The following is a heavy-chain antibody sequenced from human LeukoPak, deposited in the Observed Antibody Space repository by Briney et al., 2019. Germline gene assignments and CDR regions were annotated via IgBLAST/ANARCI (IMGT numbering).Heavy chain of an antibody. J-gene: IGHJ5*02. Sequence: GGSLRLSCAASGFTFSSYDMHWVRQATGKGLEWVSAIGTAGDTYYPGSVKGRFTISRENAKNSLYLQMNSLRAGDTAVYYCARARCSVGSCYWFDPWGQGTLVTVSS. CDR1: GFTFSSYD. D-gene: IGHD2-15*01. CDR2: IGTAGDT. CDR3: ARARCSVGSCYWFDP. V-gene: IGHV3-13*01.